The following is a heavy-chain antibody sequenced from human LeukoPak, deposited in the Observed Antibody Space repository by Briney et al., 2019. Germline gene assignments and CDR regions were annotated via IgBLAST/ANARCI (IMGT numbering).Heavy chain of an antibody. CDR2: IWYDESNK. V-gene: IGHV3-33*01. Sequence: GGSLRLSCEAPGFTFSSYGMHWVRQTPGKGLEWVAVIWYDESNKYYADSVKGRFTISRDNSKNTLYLQMNSLRAEDTAVYYCARDRVSGYDPYYFDYWGQGTLVTVSS. CDR3: ARDRVSGYDPYYFDY. D-gene: IGHD5-12*01. CDR1: GFTFSSYG. J-gene: IGHJ4*02.